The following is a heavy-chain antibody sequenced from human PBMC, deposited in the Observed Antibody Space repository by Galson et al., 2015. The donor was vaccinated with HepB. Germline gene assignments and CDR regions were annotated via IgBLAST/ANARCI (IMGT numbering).Heavy chain of an antibody. Sequence: SVKVSCKASGYTFTSYYMHWVRQAPGQGLEWMGIINPSGGSTSYAQKFQGRVTMTRDTSTSTVYMELSSLRSEDTAVYYCARDDTVTTDLYYYYYGMDVWGQGTTVTVSS. CDR3: ARDDTVTTDLYYYYYGMDV. CDR2: INPSGGST. D-gene: IGHD4-17*01. J-gene: IGHJ6*02. CDR1: GYTFTSYY. V-gene: IGHV1-46*01.